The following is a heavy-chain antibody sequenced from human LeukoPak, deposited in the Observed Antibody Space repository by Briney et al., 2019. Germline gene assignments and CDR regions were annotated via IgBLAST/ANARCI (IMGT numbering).Heavy chain of an antibody. CDR2: IGDNNIFTGRFT. CDR1: GFTFSNYA. CDR3: ARDWYDC. Sequence: GESLRLSCPASGFTFSNYAMIWVRQAPGKGLEWVSVIGDNNIFTGRFTYYAESVKGRFTISRDNSQGTVDLQMNNLRVEDTAVYYCARDWYDCGGQGTQVTVSS. V-gene: IGHV3-23*01. J-gene: IGHJ5*01.